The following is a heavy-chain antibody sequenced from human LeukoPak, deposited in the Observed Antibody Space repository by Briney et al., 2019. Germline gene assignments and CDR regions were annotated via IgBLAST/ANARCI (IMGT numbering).Heavy chain of an antibody. CDR2: ISYAGSA. CDR1: GDSISSYY. J-gene: IGHJ4*02. CDR3: ATSPRSSSGWGGVDH. Sequence: SETLSLTCTVSGDSISSYYWSWIRQPPGKGLEWVGYISYAGSANYSPPFKSRVSISVDTSKNQVSLKLSSVTAADTAVYYCATSPRSSSGWGGVDHWGQGILVTVSS. V-gene: IGHV4-59*01. D-gene: IGHD6-19*01.